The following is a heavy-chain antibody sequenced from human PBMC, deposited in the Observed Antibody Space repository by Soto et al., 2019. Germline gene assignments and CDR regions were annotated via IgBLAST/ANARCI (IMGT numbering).Heavy chain of an antibody. CDR2: IDYSGGA. V-gene: IGHV4-59*01. CDR1: GGSTSPYY. D-gene: IGHD1-7*01. J-gene: IGHJ4*02. Sequence: QVQLQESGPGLVKASETLSLTCTVSGGSTSPYYWSWLRQPPGKGLEWIGFIDYSGGARYNPSLKRXGTMSLDTSENQISLKLSSMTAADTAVYFCARGRPWELYDYWGQGTLVTVSS. CDR3: ARGRPWELYDY.